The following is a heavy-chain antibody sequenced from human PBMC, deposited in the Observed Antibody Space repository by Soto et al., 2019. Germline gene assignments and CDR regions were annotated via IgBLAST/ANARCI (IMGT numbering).Heavy chain of an antibody. J-gene: IGHJ3*02. V-gene: IGHV4-31*03. Sequence: QVQLQESGPGLVKPSQTLSLTCTVSGGSISTGGYSWGWIRQHPGRGLEWIGYIYHSGMTFSNPSLQSRVAISIDTSKNKFSLKLSSVTAADTAVYYCATVRWELHDAFDIWGQGTMVSVSS. D-gene: IGHD1-26*01. CDR3: ATVRWELHDAFDI. CDR1: GGSISTGGYS. CDR2: IYHSGMT.